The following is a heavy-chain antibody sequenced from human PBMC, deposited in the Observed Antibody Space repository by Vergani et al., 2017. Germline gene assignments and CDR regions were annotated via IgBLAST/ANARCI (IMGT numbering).Heavy chain of an antibody. CDR3: AGGLYSGYYYGY. CDR1: GFTFSTFG. V-gene: IGHV3-33*01. Sequence: QVQLVESGGGVVQPGRSLRLSCAASGFTFSTFGMHWVRQAPGKGLEWVAVIWYDGSNKFYTDSVKGRFTISRDNSKNTLYLQMNSLRAEDTAVYYCAGGLYSGYYYGYWGQGTLVTVSS. D-gene: IGHD5-12*01. J-gene: IGHJ4*02. CDR2: IWYDGSNK.